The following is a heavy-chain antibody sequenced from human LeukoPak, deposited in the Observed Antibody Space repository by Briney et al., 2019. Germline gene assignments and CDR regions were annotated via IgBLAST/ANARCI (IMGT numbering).Heavy chain of an antibody. Sequence: GGSLRLSCAASEFTFSNYAMNWVRQAPGKGLEWVSGISGGGGSTYYADSVKGRFTISRDNSKNTLYLQMDSLRAEDTALYYCAKKRVAVAGTHYFDYWGQGTLVTVSS. CDR3: AKKRVAVAGTHYFDY. J-gene: IGHJ4*02. D-gene: IGHD6-19*01. CDR2: ISGGGGST. V-gene: IGHV3-23*01. CDR1: EFTFSNYA.